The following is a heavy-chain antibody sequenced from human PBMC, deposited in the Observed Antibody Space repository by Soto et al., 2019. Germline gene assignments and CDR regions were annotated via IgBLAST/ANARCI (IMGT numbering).Heavy chain of an antibody. CDR2: IIPIFGTA. Sequence: SVKVSCKASGGTFSNYAISWVRQAPGQGLEWMGGIIPIFGTANYAQKFQGRVTITADESTSTAYMELSSLRSEDTAVYYCAGGQTAGRDGYNVFDYWGQGTLVTVSS. CDR3: AGGQTAGRDGYNVFDY. D-gene: IGHD5-12*01. V-gene: IGHV1-69*13. CDR1: GGTFSNYA. J-gene: IGHJ4*02.